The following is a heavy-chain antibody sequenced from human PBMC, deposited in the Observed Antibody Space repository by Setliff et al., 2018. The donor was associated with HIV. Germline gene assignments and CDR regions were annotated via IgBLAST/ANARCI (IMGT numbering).Heavy chain of an antibody. CDR3: ARRRMGHYSALDV. J-gene: IGHJ6*02. D-gene: IGHD2-8*01. CDR2: IGPNDSVSIDRSDSNT. Sequence: GAARKSSCKGSGNSITSYGIIWVRQMPGKGLEWMGSIGPNDSVSIDRSDSNTNYRPSFQVQVTISFDNSISTAYLQWSSQKASDTSMSHCARRRMGHYSALDVWGQGTTVTVSS. V-gene: IGHV5-10-1*01. CDR1: GNSITSYG.